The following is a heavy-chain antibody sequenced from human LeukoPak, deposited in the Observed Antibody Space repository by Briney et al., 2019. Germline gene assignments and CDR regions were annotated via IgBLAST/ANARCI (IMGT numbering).Heavy chain of an antibody. V-gene: IGHV4-31*03. J-gene: IGHJ4*02. D-gene: IGHD3-9*01. CDR1: GGSISSGGYY. CDR2: IYYSGST. Sequence: SETLSLTCTVSGGSISSGGYYWSWIRQHPGKGLEWIGYIYYSGSTYYNPSLKSRVTISVDTSKNQFSLKLSSVTAADTAVYYCAREAGAYYDILTGYPLSPLYFDYWGQGTLVAVSS. CDR3: AREAGAYYDILTGYPLSPLYFDY.